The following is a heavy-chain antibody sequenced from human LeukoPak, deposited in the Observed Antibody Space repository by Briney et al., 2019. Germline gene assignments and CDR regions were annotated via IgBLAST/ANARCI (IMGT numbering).Heavy chain of an antibody. Sequence: SETLSLTCTVSGGSISTYYWNWIRQPAGKGLEWIGRIYTSGSTDYYTDYNPSLKSRVTMSVDTSKNHFSLELSSVTAADTAVYYCASSYHYGAGSGRWFDPWGQGTLVTVSS. V-gene: IGHV4-4*07. D-gene: IGHD3-10*01. CDR1: GGSISTYY. J-gene: IGHJ5*02. CDR2: IYTSGSTDYYT. CDR3: ASSYHYGAGSGRWFDP.